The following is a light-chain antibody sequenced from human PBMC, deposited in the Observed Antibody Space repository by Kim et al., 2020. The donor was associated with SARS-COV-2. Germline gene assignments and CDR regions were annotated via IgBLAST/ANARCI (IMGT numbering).Light chain of an antibody. CDR2: SAS. CDR3: QQYNSAPYT. CDR1: QGISDY. Sequence: SASVGDRVTITCRTSQGISDYLAWYQQRPGKVPSLLIFSASTLHSGAPSRFSGSGSGTDFTLTISSLQPEDFATYYCQQYNSAPYTFGQGTKLEI. J-gene: IGKJ2*01. V-gene: IGKV1-27*01.